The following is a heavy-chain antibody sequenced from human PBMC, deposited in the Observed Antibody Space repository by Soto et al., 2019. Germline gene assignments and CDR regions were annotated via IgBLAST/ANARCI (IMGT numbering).Heavy chain of an antibody. CDR1: GSAITRYY. CDR3: ARDTSGWSLNGLDV. V-gene: IGHV1-46*01. CDR2: INAGGGSA. Sequence: QVDLVQSGAEVKKPGASVTISCKASGSAITRYYIHWVRQAPGRGLEWMGIINAGGGSASYAQKSQDRVTIDKDTSTGTVYMDLRSLRTEDTAVYYCARDTSGWSLNGLDVWGQGTTVNVSS. J-gene: IGHJ6*02. D-gene: IGHD6-19*01.